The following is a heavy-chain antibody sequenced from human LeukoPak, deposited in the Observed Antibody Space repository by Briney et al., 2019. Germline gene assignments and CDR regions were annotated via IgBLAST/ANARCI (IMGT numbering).Heavy chain of an antibody. D-gene: IGHD3-16*01. V-gene: IGHV3-30-3*01. J-gene: IGHJ4*02. CDR2: ISYDGSNK. CDR3: ARDGSAYNLDY. CDR1: GFTFSSYA. Sequence: GRSLRLSCAASGFTFSSYAMHWVRQAPGKGLEWVAVISYDGSNKYYADSVKGRFTISRDNAKNTLNLQMNSLRAEDTAVYFCARDGSAYNLDYWGQGVLVTVSS.